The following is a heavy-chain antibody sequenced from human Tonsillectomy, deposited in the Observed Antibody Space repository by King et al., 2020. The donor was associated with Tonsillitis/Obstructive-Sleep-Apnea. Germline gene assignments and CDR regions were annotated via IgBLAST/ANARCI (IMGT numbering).Heavy chain of an antibody. D-gene: IGHD3-22*01. Sequence: VQLVQSGAEVKKPGESLKISCQGSGYRFASYWIGWVRQMPGKGLEWMGIIYPGDSDTRYSPSFQGQVTISADNSINNAYLQWSSLMASDTAMDYCACLCESSGDDYVDYLDIWGQGTMVTVSS. CDR2: IYPGDSDT. CDR3: ACLCESSGDDYVDYLDI. V-gene: IGHV5-51*03. CDR1: GYRFASYW. J-gene: IGHJ3*02.